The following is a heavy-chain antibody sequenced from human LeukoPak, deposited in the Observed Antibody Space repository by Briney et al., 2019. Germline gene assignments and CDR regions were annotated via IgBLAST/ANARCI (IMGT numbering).Heavy chain of an antibody. J-gene: IGHJ4*02. CDR3: AGTVPVGATSRPFDY. V-gene: IGHV4-30-2*01. CDR1: GGSISSGGYY. CDR2: IYHSGST. Sequence: PSETLSLTCTVSGGSISSGGYYWSWIRQPPGKGLEWIGYIYHSGSTYYNPSLKSRVTISVDRSKNQFSLKLSSVTAADTAVYYCAGTVPVGATSRPFDYWGQGTLVTVSS. D-gene: IGHD1-26*01.